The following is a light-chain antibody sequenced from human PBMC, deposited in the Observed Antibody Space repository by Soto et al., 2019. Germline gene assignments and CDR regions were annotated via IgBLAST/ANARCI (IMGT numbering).Light chain of an antibody. CDR3: SSYTSSYTSI. J-gene: IGLJ2*01. V-gene: IGLV2-14*03. CDR2: DVT. CDR1: SSDVGGYDY. Sequence: QSVLTQSASVSGSPGQSITISCTGTSSDVGGYDYVSWYQQHPGKAPKLMIYDVTNRPSGVSNRFSGSKSGNTASLTISGPQAEDEADYYCSSYTSSYTSIFGGGTKVTV.